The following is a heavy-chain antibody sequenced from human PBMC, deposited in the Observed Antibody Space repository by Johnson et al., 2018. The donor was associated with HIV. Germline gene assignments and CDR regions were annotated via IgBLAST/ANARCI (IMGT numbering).Heavy chain of an antibody. Sequence: VQLVESGGGVVQPGRSLRLSCAASGFSFSNYAMHWVRQAPGKGLEWVAVISNDGNSKYYTESLKGRITISRDNSMNTLYLQMNSLRPEDTAVYYCASITPIAAAGRGAFDIWGQGTMVTVSS. CDR2: ISNDGNSK. CDR1: GFSFSNYA. CDR3: ASITPIAAAGRGAFDI. V-gene: IGHV3-30-3*01. D-gene: IGHD6-13*01. J-gene: IGHJ3*02.